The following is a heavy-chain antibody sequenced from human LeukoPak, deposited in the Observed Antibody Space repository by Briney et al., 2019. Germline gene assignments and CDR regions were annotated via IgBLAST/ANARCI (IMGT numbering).Heavy chain of an antibody. J-gene: IGHJ2*01. Sequence: GGSLRLSCAASGFTFSSYSMNWVRQAPGKGLEWVSSISSSSSYIYYADSVKGRFTISRDNAKNSLYLQINSLRGQDQAVFYCAGGDTDYYDSSGYYYGNWYFDLWGRGTLVTVSS. CDR1: GFTFSSYS. CDR2: ISSSSSYI. V-gene: IGHV3-21*01. CDR3: AGGDTDYYDSSGYYYGNWYFDL. D-gene: IGHD3-22*01.